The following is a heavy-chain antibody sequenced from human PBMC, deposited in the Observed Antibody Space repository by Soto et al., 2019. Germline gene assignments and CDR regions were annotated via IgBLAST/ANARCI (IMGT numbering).Heavy chain of an antibody. D-gene: IGHD1-20*01. CDR1: GGSISSGGYY. CDR2: IYYSGST. J-gene: IGHJ5*02. CDR3: ARDRPHITGTTRWFDP. Sequence: SETMSLTWTVSGGSISSGGYYWSWIRQHPGKGLEWIGYIYYSGSTYYNPSLKSRVTISVDTSKNQFSLKLSSVTAADTAVYYCARDRPHITGTTRWFDPCGQGTMLTVSA. V-gene: IGHV4-31*02.